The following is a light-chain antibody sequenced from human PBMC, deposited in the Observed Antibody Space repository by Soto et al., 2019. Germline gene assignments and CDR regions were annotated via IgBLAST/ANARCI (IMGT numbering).Light chain of an antibody. CDR1: QIMSSY. V-gene: IGKV1-39*01. Sequence: DIQMTQSPSSLSASVGDRVTITCRASQIMSSYFNWYQQKPGKAHKLLIYAASSLQSGVPSRFSGSGSGTDFTLTLSSLQPEDFATYYCQQSYSNPPENTCGQGTKLEIK. CDR3: QQSYSNPPENT. J-gene: IGKJ2*01. CDR2: AAS.